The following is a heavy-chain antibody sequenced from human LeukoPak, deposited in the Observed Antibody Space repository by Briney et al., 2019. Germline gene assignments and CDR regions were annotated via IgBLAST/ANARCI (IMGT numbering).Heavy chain of an antibody. CDR1: GGSISSYY. CDR2: IYYSGST. Sequence: SETLSLTCTVSGGSISSYYWSWIRQPPGKGLEWIGYIYYSGSTNYNPSLKSRVTISVDTSKNQFSLKLSSVTAADTAVYFCARGRVSSSSWYSTYYYYFYMDVWGKGTTVTVSS. J-gene: IGHJ6*03. CDR3: ARGRVSSSSWYSTYYYYFYMDV. V-gene: IGHV4-59*01. D-gene: IGHD6-13*01.